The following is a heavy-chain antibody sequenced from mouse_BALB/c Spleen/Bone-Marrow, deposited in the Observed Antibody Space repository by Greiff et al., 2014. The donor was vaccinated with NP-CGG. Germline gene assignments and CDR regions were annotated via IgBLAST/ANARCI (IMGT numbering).Heavy chain of an antibody. CDR3: ARKYGDY. CDR1: GYPFSSYW. D-gene: IGHD2-10*02. J-gene: IGHJ2*01. CDR2: IYPGDGET. V-gene: IGHV1-80*01. Sequence: VQLVESGAELVRPGSSVKISCMASGYPFSSYWMNWVKQRPGQGLEWIGQIYPGDGETNYNGKFKGNATLTADKSSSTAYMQLNSLTSEDSAVYFCARKYGDYWGQGTTLTVSS.